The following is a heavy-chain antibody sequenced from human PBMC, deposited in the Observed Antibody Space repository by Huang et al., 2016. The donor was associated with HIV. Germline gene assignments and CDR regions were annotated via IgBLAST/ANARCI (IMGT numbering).Heavy chain of an antibody. CDR2: INAKSGGT. J-gene: IGHJ4*02. CDR1: GYTFTDSK. CDR3: ARDWSFGSSTSPAD. D-gene: IGHD6-6*01. Sequence: QVQLVQSGAEGKNPGASVRVSCKASGYTFTDSKLHWVRQAPGQGLGWMGWINAKSGGTNYAQRFQGRVTMTRDTTISTVHMDLRRIQSDDTAMYFCARDWSFGSSTSPADWGQGTLVTVSS. V-gene: IGHV1-2*02.